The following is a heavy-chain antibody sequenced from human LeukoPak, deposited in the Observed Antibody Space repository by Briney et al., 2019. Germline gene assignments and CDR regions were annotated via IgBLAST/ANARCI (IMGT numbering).Heavy chain of an antibody. J-gene: IGHJ4*02. CDR2: INAGNGNT. D-gene: IGHD6-19*01. V-gene: IGHV1-3*01. CDR3: ARVGLAGPFDY. Sequence: ASVKVSCKASGYTFTSYAMHWVRQAPGQRLQWMGWINAGNGNTKYSGKFQGRVTITRDTSASTAYMELSSLRSEDTAVYYCARVGLAGPFDYWGQGTLVTVSS. CDR1: GYTFTSYA.